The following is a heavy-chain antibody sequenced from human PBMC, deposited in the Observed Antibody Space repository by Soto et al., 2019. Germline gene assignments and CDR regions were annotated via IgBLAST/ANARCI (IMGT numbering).Heavy chain of an antibody. Sequence: SETLSLTCGVSCGTVASSHWWSWVRQSPGRGLEWIGNVYHTGDTNFNPSLQSRVTFSVDKSNNQFSLRLTSVTAADTAVYFCAREIVTAGGNNYFDPWGPGTLVTVSS. CDR3: AREIVTAGGNNYFDP. CDR1: CGTVASSHW. J-gene: IGHJ5*02. CDR2: VYHTGDT. D-gene: IGHD2-21*02. V-gene: IGHV4-4*02.